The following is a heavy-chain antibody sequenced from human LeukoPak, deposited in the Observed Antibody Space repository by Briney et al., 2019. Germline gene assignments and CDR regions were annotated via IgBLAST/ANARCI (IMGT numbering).Heavy chain of an antibody. CDR2: ISSSSSTI. J-gene: IGHJ4*02. CDR1: GFTFSSYS. CDR3: ARGSGDLDN. Sequence: GGSLRLSCAASGFTFSSYSMNWVRQAPGKGLEWVSYISSSSSTIYYADSVKGRFTISRDNAKNSLYLQMHSLRAEDTAVYHCARGSGDLDNWGQGTLVTVSS. D-gene: IGHD4-17*01. V-gene: IGHV3-48*04.